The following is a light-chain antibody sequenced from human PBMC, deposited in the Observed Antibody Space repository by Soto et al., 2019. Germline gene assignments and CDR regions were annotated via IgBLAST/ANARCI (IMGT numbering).Light chain of an antibody. V-gene: IGLV2-8*01. CDR3: MSYAGSNLWV. CDR2: EVS. CDR1: SSDVGGYNY. J-gene: IGLJ3*02. Sequence: QSALTQPPSASGSPGQSVTISCTGTSSDVGGYNYVSWYQQHPGKAPKLMIYEVSKRPSGVTDRFSGSKSGNTASLTVSGLQAEDEADYYCMSYAGSNLWVFGGETKLTVL.